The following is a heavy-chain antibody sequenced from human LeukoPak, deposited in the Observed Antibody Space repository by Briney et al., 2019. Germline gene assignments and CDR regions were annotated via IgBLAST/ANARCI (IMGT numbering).Heavy chain of an antibody. D-gene: IGHD4-17*01. CDR2: ISGSGGST. CDR1: GFTFSSYG. V-gene: IGHV3-23*01. Sequence: PGGTLRLSCAASGFTFSSYGMSWVRQAPGKGLEWVSAISGSGGSTYYADSVKGRFTISRDNSKNTLYLQMNSLRAEDTAVYYCAKEGLQITTVTYIDYWGQGTLVTVSS. J-gene: IGHJ4*02. CDR3: AKEGLQITTVTYIDY.